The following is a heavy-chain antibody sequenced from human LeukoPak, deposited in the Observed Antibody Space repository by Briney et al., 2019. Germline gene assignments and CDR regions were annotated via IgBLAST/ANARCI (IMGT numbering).Heavy chain of an antibody. CDR1: GFTYSSYG. J-gene: IGHJ4*02. D-gene: IGHD2-15*01. CDR3: ARSRYCSGGSCYFYFDY. V-gene: IGHV3-33*01. Sequence: PGGSPRLSCAASGFTYSSYGMHWVRQAPGKGLEWVAVIWYDGSNKYYADSVKGRFTISRDNSKNMLYLQMNSLRAEDTAVYYCARSRYCSGGSCYFYFDYWGQGTLVTVSS. CDR2: IWYDGSNK.